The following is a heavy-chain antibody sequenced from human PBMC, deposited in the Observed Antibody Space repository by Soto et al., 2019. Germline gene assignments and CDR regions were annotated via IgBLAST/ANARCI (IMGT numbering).Heavy chain of an antibody. CDR1: GFTFSSYA. CDR3: ANLYSSSWYFDY. J-gene: IGHJ4*02. V-gene: IGHV3-23*01. D-gene: IGHD6-13*01. Sequence: SLRLSCAASGFTFSSYAMSWVRQAPGKGLEWVSAISGSGGSTYYADSVKGRFTISRDNSKNTLYLQMNSLRAEDTAVYYCANLYSSSWYFDYWGQGTLVTVSS. CDR2: ISGSGGST.